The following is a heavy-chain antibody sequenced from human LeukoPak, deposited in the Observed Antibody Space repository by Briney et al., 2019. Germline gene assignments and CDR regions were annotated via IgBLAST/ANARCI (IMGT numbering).Heavy chain of an antibody. V-gene: IGHV3-9*03. CDR1: GFTFDDYA. D-gene: IGHD3-10*01. J-gene: IGHJ4*02. Sequence: PGGSLRLSCAASGFTFDDYAMHWVRQAPGKGLEWVSGISWNSGSIGYADSVEGRFTISRDNAKNSLYLQMNSLRAEDMALYYCAKAYYYGSGSSPFDYWGQGTLVTVSS. CDR2: ISWNSGSI. CDR3: AKAYYYGSGSSPFDY.